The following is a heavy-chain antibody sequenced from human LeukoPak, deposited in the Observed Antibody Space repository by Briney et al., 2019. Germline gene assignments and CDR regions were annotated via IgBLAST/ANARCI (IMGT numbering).Heavy chain of an antibody. J-gene: IGHJ4*02. V-gene: IGHV3-20*04. CDR1: GFTFDDYG. Sequence: PGGSLRLSCAASGFTFDDYGMSWVRQAPGKGLEWVSGINWNGGSTGYADSVKGRFTISRDNAKNSLYLQVNSLRAEDTALYYCARYFDPYYYGSGSPSFDYWGQGTLVTVSS. CDR2: INWNGGST. D-gene: IGHD3-10*01. CDR3: ARYFDPYYYGSGSPSFDY.